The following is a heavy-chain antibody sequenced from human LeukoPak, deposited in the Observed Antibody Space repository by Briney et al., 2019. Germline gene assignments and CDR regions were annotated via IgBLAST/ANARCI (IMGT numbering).Heavy chain of an antibody. J-gene: IGHJ6*03. D-gene: IGHD3-10*01. CDR2: IYPGDSDT. CDR3: ARLYRGVTMVRGGYYYYMDV. Sequence: GESLKISCNGSGYSFTSFWIGWVRQMPGKGLEWMGIIYPGDSDTRYSPSFQGQVTISADKSISTAYLQWSSLKASDTAMYYCARLYRGVTMVRGGYYYYMDVWGKGTTVTISS. V-gene: IGHV5-51*01. CDR1: GYSFTSFW.